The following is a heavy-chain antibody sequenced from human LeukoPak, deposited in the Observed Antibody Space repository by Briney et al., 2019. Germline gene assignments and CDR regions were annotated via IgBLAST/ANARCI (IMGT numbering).Heavy chain of an antibody. CDR2: LYSGGAT. V-gene: IGHV3-53*01. CDR1: GFTVSSNY. D-gene: IGHD6-19*01. CDR3: TKLKGWYGEGFFDY. Sequence: GGSLRLSCAASGFTVSSNYMSWVRQPAGKGLEWVSVLYSGGATFYADSVKGRFTISRDTSKNTLYLQMNDLRADDTDVYYCTKLKGWYGEGFFDYWGQGTLVTVSS. J-gene: IGHJ4*02.